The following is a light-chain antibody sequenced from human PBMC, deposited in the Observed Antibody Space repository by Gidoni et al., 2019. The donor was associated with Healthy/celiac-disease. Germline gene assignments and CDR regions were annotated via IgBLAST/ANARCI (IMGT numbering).Light chain of an antibody. Sequence: DIVMTQSPDSLAVSLGERATINCKSSQSVLYSSNNKNYLAWYQQKPGQPPKLLIYWASTRESGAPDRFSGSGSGTDFTLTISSLQAEDVAVYYCQQYYSTPWTFGQXTKVEIK. CDR3: QQYYSTPWT. CDR1: QSVLYSSNNKNY. J-gene: IGKJ1*01. V-gene: IGKV4-1*01. CDR2: WAS.